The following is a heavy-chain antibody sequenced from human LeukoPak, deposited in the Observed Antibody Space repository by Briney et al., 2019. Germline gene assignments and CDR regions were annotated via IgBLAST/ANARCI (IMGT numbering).Heavy chain of an antibody. CDR3: SRLSAMLRGPEPFYYFEY. Sequence: GGSLRLSCEASGFIFSNYWMIWVRQAPGKGLEWVAKIKQDGSEKYYVDSVKGRFTISRDNAKNSLFLQMNILRAEDTAVYYCSRLSAMLRGPEPFYYFEYWGQGILVTVSS. D-gene: IGHD3-10*01. CDR1: GFIFSNYW. CDR2: IKQDGSEK. J-gene: IGHJ4*02. V-gene: IGHV3-7*01.